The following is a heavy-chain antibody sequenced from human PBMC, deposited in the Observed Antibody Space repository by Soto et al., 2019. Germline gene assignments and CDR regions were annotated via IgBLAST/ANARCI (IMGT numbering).Heavy chain of an antibody. D-gene: IGHD5-12*01. V-gene: IGHV1-18*01. CDR2: ISAHTGSS. CDR1: GSTFTSSG. J-gene: IGHJ4*02. CDR3: AREGEMATITLAY. Sequence: ASVKLSCKTSGSTFTSSGMSWVRQAPGQGLEWMGWISAHTGSSEYAQRFQGRVTMTTVTSTSTAYMELRSLRSDDTAVYYCAREGEMATITLAYWGQGTLVTVSS.